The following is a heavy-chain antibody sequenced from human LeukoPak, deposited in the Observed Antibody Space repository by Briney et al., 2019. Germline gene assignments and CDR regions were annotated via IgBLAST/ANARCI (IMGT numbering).Heavy chain of an antibody. CDR2: MNPNSGNT. CDR1: GYTFTSYD. CDR3: ARVGSAYCGGDCYSWFY. D-gene: IGHD2-21*02. J-gene: IGHJ4*02. Sequence: ASVKVSCKASGYTFTSYDINWVRQATGQGLEWMGWMNPNSGNTGYAQKFQGRVTMTRDTSISTAYMELSRLRSDDTAVYYCARVGSAYCGGDCYSWFYWGQGTLVTVSS. V-gene: IGHV1-8*01.